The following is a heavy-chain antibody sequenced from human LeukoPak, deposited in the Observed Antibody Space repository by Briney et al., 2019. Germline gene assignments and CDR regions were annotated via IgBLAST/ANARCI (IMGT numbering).Heavy chain of an antibody. Sequence: ASVKVSCKASGYSFTSYYIHWVRQAPGQGLEWMGIINPSGGSTSYALKFQGRVTMTRDTSTSTVYMELSSLRSEDTAVYYCARGMRMVRGVIREYYFYSWGEGTLVTVSS. CDR1: GYSFTSYY. V-gene: IGHV1-46*01. CDR2: INPSGGST. CDR3: ARGMRMVRGVIREYYFYS. D-gene: IGHD3-10*01. J-gene: IGHJ4*02.